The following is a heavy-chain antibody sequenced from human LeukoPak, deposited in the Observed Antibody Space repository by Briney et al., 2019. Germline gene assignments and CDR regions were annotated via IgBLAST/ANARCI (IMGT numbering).Heavy chain of an antibody. CDR3: ARVSTVXSGDYYYGMDV. J-gene: IGHJ6*02. Sequence: PGGSLRLSCAASGFTFSSYWMHWVRQAPGKGLVWVSRINSDGSSTSYADSVKGRFTISRDNAKNTLYLQMNSLRAEDTAVYYCARVSTVXSGDYYYGMDVWGQGTTVTV. CDR1: GFTFSSYW. D-gene: IGHD3-10*01. CDR2: INSDGSST. V-gene: IGHV3-74*01.